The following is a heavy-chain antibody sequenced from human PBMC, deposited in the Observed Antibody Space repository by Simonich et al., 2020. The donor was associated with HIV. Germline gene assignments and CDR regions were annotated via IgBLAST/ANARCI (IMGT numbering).Heavy chain of an antibody. CDR2: IWYDGSNK. J-gene: IGHJ4*02. CDR1: RFTFSSYG. D-gene: IGHD4-17*01. V-gene: IGHV3-33*01. CDR3: ARDHTTVTCFDY. Sequence: QVQLVESGGGVVQPGRSLRLSCAASRFTFSSYGMHWVRQAPGKGLEGGAVIWYDGSNKYYADSVKGRFTISRDNSKNTLYLQMNSLRAEDTAVYYCARDHTTVTCFDYWGQGTLVTVSS.